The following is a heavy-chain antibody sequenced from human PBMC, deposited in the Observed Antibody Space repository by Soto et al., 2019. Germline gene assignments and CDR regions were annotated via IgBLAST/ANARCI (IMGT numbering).Heavy chain of an antibody. CDR1: GGSISSYY. D-gene: IGHD6-13*01. J-gene: IGHJ5*02. Sequence: PSETLSLTCTVSGGSISSYYWSWIRQPPGKGLEWIGYIYYSGSTNYNPPLKSRVTISVDTSKNQFSLKLSSVTAADTAVYYCARGLFWQQLVLTNWFDPWGQGTLVTVSS. CDR2: IYYSGST. CDR3: ARGLFWQQLVLTNWFDP. V-gene: IGHV4-59*12.